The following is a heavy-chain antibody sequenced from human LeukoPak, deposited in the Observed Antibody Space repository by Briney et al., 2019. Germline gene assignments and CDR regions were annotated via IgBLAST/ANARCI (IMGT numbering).Heavy chain of an antibody. J-gene: IGHJ3*02. Sequence: GASVKVSCKASGYTFTGYYIHWVRQAPGQGLEWMGRINPNSGGTVYAQKFQGRVTMTRDTSISTAYMELTRLRSDDTAVFYCARDGVRWELASAFDIWGQGTMVTVSA. CDR2: INPNSGGT. CDR3: ARDGVRWELASAFDI. CDR1: GYTFTGYY. D-gene: IGHD4-23*01. V-gene: IGHV1-2*02.